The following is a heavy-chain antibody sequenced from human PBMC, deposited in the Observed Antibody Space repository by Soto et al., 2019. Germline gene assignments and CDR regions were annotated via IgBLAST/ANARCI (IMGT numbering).Heavy chain of an antibody. CDR3: APLSVSLSGPYGIHV. CDR2: MFYSGLT. CDR1: GYSVTSSDYY. V-gene: IGHV4-39*01. Sequence: SETLSLTGSVSGYSVTSSDYYWARIRQPPGKGLEWIGSMFYSGLTYYNPSLKSRVTLSVDTSKNQFSVRLNSVTAADTAVYYCAPLSVSLSGPYGIHVWGQGTTVTVSS. J-gene: IGHJ6*02. D-gene: IGHD2-15*01.